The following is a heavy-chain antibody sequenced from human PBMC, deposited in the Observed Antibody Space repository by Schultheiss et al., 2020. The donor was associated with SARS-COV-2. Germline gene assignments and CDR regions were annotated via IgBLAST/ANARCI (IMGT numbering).Heavy chain of an antibody. Sequence: GESLKISCKGSGYSFTSYWISWVRQMPGKGLEWMGIIYPGDSDTRYSPSFQGQVTISADRSITTAYLQWSSLKASDTAVYYCARPPAYSSGWYKYWGQGTLVTVSS. V-gene: IGHV5-51*01. CDR2: IYPGDSDT. D-gene: IGHD6-19*01. J-gene: IGHJ4*02. CDR1: GYSFTSYW. CDR3: ARPPAYSSGWYKY.